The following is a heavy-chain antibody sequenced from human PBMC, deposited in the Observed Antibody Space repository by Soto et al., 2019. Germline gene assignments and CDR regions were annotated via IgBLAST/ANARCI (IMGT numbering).Heavy chain of an antibody. CDR2: IYWDDIK. D-gene: IGHD3-10*01. CDR1: GFSLNSSGVG. J-gene: IGHJ6*02. CDR3: AHMLVSMVSYGMDV. V-gene: IGHV2-5*02. Sequence: QITLKESGPTLVKPTQPLTLTCTFSGFSLNSSGVGVGWIRQPPGKALEWLALIYWDDIKRYSPSLRSRLTTTKDNSKNQVVLIITNIDPVDTTTYFCAHMLVSMVSYGMDVWGQGTTVTVSS.